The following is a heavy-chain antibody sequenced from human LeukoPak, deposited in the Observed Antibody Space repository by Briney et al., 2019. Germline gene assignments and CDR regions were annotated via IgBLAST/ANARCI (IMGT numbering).Heavy chain of an antibody. CDR1: GFTFSSYA. CDR3: AKGAALESFDY. V-gene: IGHV3-23*01. Sequence: GGSLRLSCGASGFTFSSYAMSWVRQAPGKGLEWVSAISCSGGSTYYADSVKGRFTISRDNSKNTLYLQMNSLRAEDTDVYYCAKGAALESFDYWGQGTLVTVSS. CDR2: ISCSGGST. D-gene: IGHD1-1*01. J-gene: IGHJ4*02.